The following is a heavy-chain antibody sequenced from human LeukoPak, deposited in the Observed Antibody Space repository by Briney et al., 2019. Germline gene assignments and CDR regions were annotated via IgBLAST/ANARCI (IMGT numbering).Heavy chain of an antibody. CDR3: ASSLRRSMIVPFGAFDI. CDR1: GFTFSSYW. V-gene: IGHV3-7*03. Sequence: GGSLRLSCAASGFTFSSYWMSWVRQAPGKGLEWVANIKQDGSEKYYVDSVKGRFTISRDNAKNSLYLQMNSLRAEDTAVYYCASSLRRSMIVPFGAFDIWGQGTMVTVSS. D-gene: IGHD3-22*01. CDR2: IKQDGSEK. J-gene: IGHJ3*02.